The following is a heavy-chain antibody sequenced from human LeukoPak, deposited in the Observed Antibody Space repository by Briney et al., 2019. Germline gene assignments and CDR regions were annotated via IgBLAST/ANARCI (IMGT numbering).Heavy chain of an antibody. CDR1: GYSISSVYY. J-gene: IGHJ4*02. V-gene: IGHV4-38-2*01. CDR2: IYHSGST. Sequence: PSETLSLTCAVSGYSISSVYYWGWIRQPLGKGLVWIGSIYHSGSTYYNPSLKSRVTISVDTSKNQFSLKLSSVTAADTAVYYCARHEVGSSGYYYVFPYYFDYWGQGTLVTASS. D-gene: IGHD3-22*01. CDR3: ARHEVGSSGYYYVFPYYFDY.